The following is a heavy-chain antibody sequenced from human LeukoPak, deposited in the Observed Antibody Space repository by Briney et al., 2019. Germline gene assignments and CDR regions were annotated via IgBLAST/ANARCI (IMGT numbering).Heavy chain of an antibody. Sequence: SETLSLTCTVSGGSISSSSYYWGWIRQPPGKGLEWIGSIYYGGSTYYNPSLKSRVTISVDTSKNQFSLKLSSVTAADTAVYYCVHSSGYYSVDYWGQGTLVTVSS. V-gene: IGHV4-39*01. D-gene: IGHD3-22*01. J-gene: IGHJ4*02. CDR3: VHSSGYYSVDY. CDR2: IYYGGST. CDR1: GGSISSSSYY.